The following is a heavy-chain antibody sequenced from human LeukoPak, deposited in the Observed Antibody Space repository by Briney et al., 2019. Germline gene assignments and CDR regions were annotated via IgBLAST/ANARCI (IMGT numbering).Heavy chain of an antibody. V-gene: IGHV4-59*01. CDR3: VRGFYSPHY. CDR1: GGSISSYY. J-gene: IGHJ4*02. CDR2: INYSETT. Sequence: PSETLSLTCTVSGGSISSYYWSWIRQPPGKGLEWIGYINYSETTNYNPSLKRRVTISVDTSKNQFSLRLSSVTAADTAVYYCVRGFYSPHYWGQGTLVTVSS. D-gene: IGHD4-11*01.